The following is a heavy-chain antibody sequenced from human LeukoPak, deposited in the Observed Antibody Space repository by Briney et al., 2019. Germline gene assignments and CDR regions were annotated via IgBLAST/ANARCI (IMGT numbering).Heavy chain of an antibody. J-gene: IGHJ4*02. CDR2: INPNTGGT. CDR3: AREGFCTGSKCPAEY. CDR1: GYTFTSYY. Sequence: ASVKVSCKASGYTFTSYYMYWVRQAPGQGLEWKGWINPNTGGTNSAQKFQGRVTMTRDTSISTAYMELKRLSSDDTAVYFCAREGFCTGSKCPAEYWGQGTLVTVSS. V-gene: IGHV1-2*02. D-gene: IGHD2-8*02.